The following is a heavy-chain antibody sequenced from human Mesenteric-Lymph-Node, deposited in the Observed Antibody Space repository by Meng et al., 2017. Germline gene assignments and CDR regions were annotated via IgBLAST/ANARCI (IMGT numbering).Heavy chain of an antibody. D-gene: IGHD6-19*01. CDR3: ARTFSSGWSLFQH. CDR1: GGSISSSNW. CDR2: IYHSGST. V-gene: IGHV4-4*02. J-gene: IGHJ1*01. Sequence: QVQLQQSGAGLVKPSGTLSLTCAGSGGSISSSNWWSWVRQPPGKGLEWIGEIYHSGSTNYNPSLKSRVTISVDKSKNQFSLKLSSVTAADTAVYYCARTFSSGWSLFQHWGQGTLVTVSS.